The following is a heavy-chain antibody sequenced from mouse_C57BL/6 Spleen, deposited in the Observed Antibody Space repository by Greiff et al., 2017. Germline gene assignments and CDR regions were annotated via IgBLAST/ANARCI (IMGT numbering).Heavy chain of an antibody. CDR3: ARPSNYAYYYAMDY. J-gene: IGHJ4*01. Sequence: EVKLVESGGGLVKPGGSLKLSCAASGFTFSSYTMSWVRQTPGKRLEWVATLSGGGGNTYYPDSVKGRFTISRDNAKNTLYLQMSSLRSEDTALYYCARPSNYAYYYAMDYWGQGTSVTVSS. CDR2: LSGGGGNT. V-gene: IGHV5-9*01. CDR1: GFTFSSYT. D-gene: IGHD2-1*01.